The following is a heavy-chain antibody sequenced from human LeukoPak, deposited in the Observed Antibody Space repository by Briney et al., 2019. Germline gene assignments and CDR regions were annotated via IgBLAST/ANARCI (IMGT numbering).Heavy chain of an antibody. Sequence: SETLSLTCTVSGGSVSSGSYYWSWIRQPPGKEREWIGYIYYSGSTNYNPSLKSRVTISVDTSKNQFSLKLSSVTAADTAVYYCARGNDVLTSWGQGTLVTVSS. CDR2: IYYSGST. CDR3: ARGNDVLTS. V-gene: IGHV4-61*01. D-gene: IGHD3-9*01. J-gene: IGHJ5*02. CDR1: GGSVSSGSYY.